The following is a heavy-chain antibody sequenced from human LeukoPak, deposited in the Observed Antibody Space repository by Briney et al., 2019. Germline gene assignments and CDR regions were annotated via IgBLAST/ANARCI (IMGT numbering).Heavy chain of an antibody. D-gene: IGHD3-10*01. V-gene: IGHV3-23*01. Sequence: GGSLRLSCAASGFTFSTYAMTWVRQAPGKGLEWVSAISGGNGNTYYADSVKGRFTISRDNSKNTLYLQMNSLRAEDTAVYYCAKPQPTGSGSYYYGMDVWGQGTTVTVSS. CDR1: GFTFSTYA. CDR3: AKPQPTGSGSYYYGMDV. CDR2: ISGGNGNT. J-gene: IGHJ6*02.